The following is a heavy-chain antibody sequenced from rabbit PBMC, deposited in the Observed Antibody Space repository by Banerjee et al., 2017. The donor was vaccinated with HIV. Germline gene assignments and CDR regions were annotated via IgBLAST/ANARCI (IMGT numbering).Heavy chain of an antibody. D-gene: IGHD1-1*01. CDR2: IYTSSGST. Sequence: QEQLEESGGDLVKPEGSLTLTCTASGFSFSTNYYMSWVRQAPGKGLEWIACIYTSSGSTWYASWAKGRFTISKTSSTTVTLQMTGLTAADTATYFCARNYVNTFDPWGPGTLVTVS. V-gene: IGHV1S45*01. J-gene: IGHJ2*01. CDR1: GFSFSTNYY. CDR3: ARNYVNTFDP.